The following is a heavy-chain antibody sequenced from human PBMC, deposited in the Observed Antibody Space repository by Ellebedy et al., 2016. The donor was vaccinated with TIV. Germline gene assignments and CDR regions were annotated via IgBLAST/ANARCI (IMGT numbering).Heavy chain of an antibody. Sequence: GESLKISCAASGFGFNNFGMHWVRQAPGKGLEWVAVIWFDGSNDNYADAVKGRFNISRDNSQNTLYLQMKSLRAEETAVYYCARSAYSSSWSMVAFDVWGQGTMVTVSS. CDR1: GFGFNNFG. J-gene: IGHJ3*01. V-gene: IGHV3-33*08. CDR2: IWFDGSND. CDR3: ARSAYSSSWSMVAFDV. D-gene: IGHD6-13*01.